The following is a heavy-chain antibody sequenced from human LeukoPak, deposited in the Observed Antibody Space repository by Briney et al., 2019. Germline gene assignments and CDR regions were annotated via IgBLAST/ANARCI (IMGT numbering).Heavy chain of an antibody. V-gene: IGHV4-59*01. D-gene: IGHD3-3*01. J-gene: IGHJ4*02. Sequence: SETLSLTCTVSGGSISSYYWSWIRQPPGKGLEWIGYIYYSGSTNYNPSLKSRVTISVDTSKNQFSLKLSSVTAADTAVYYCARARYYDFWSGYYEGHYFDYWGQGTLVTVSS. CDR2: IYYSGST. CDR1: GGSISSYY. CDR3: ARARYYDFWSGYYEGHYFDY.